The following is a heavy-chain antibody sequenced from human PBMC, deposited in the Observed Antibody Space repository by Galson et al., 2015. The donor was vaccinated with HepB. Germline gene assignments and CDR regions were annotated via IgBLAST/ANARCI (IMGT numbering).Heavy chain of an antibody. CDR3: ARETSPANYYNMGGAWLDP. V-gene: IGHV4-61*01. CDR1: GGSVRGDFYY. J-gene: IGHJ5*02. CDR2: VSDSGST. D-gene: IGHD3-10*01. Sequence: LSLTCSVSGGSVRGDFYYWTWIRQPPGKGLEWIGSVSDSGSTNYNASLKSRVTISIETSKNQFSLKLRSVTAADSALYYCARETSPANYYNMGGAWLDPWGKGTLVIVSS.